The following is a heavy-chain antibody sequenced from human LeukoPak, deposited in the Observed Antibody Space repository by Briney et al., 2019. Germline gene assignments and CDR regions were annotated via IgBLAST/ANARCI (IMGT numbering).Heavy chain of an antibody. V-gene: IGHV3-11*05. Sequence: GGSLRLSCAASGFTFSDYYMSWVHQAPGKGLEWVSYISRTSTFTNYADSVKGRFTISRNNAENSLYLQMNSLRAEDTAVYFCVRVGLDYGDYVDYWGQGSLVTVSS. CDR2: ISRTSTFT. CDR3: VRVGLDYGDYVDY. D-gene: IGHD4-17*01. CDR1: GFTFSDYY. J-gene: IGHJ4*02.